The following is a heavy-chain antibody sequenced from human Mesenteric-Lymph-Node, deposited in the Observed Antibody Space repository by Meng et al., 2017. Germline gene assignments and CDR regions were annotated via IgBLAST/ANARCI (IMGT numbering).Heavy chain of an antibody. CDR2: IRSKANSYAT. CDR1: GFTFSSDW. V-gene: IGHV3-73*01. Sequence: GGSLRLSCAASGFTFSSDWMGWVRQASGKGLEWVGRIRSKANSYATAYAASVKGRFTISRDDSKNTAYLQMNSLKTEDTAVYYCTTVWFGELLGDDNYDYWGQGTLVTVSS. CDR3: TTVWFGELLGDDNYDY. J-gene: IGHJ4*02. D-gene: IGHD3-10*01.